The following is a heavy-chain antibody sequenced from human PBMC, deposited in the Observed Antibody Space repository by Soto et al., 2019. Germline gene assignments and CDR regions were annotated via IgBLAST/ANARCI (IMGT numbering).Heavy chain of an antibody. CDR1: GFTFSSYN. CDR2: ISSSSSYI. J-gene: IGHJ3*02. D-gene: IGHD6-6*01. Sequence: EVQLVESGGGLVKTGGSLRLSCAAFGFTFSSYNMNWVRQAPGKGLAWVSSISSSSSYIYYADSVTGRFTISRDNAKNALYLQMKSVKAEAPAVYYCARDHSSSAAFDIWGQGTIVTVSS. V-gene: IGHV3-21*06. CDR3: ARDHSSSAAFDI.